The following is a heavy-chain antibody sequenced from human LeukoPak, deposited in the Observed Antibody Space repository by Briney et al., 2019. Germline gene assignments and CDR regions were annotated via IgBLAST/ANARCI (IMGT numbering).Heavy chain of an antibody. D-gene: IGHD6-13*01. CDR1: GGSINSSSYY. CDR3: ARVAGSSWSEGYFDY. J-gene: IGHJ4*02. Sequence: SETLSLTCTVSGGSINSSSYYWGWIRQPPGKGLEWIGSIYYRGSTYYTSSLKSRVTISVDTSKNLFSLKLSSVTAADTAVYYCARVAGSSWSEGYFDYWGQGTLVTVSS. V-gene: IGHV4-39*01. CDR2: IYYRGST.